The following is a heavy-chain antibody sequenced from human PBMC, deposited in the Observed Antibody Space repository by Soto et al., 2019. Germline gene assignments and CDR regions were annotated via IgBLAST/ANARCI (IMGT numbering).Heavy chain of an antibody. Sequence: QMQLVQSGPEVKKPGTSVKVSCKASGFTFTSSAMQWVRQARGQRLEWIGWIVVGSGNTNYAQKLQESVTMTRDMSTSTAYRELRRLRSGDTAVYYCAARPIVGAPTASGDASDSWGQGTMVTVCS. CDR3: AARPIVGAPTASGDASDS. CDR1: GFTFTSSA. D-gene: IGHD1-26*01. V-gene: IGHV1-58*02. CDR2: IVVGSGNT. J-gene: IGHJ3*02.